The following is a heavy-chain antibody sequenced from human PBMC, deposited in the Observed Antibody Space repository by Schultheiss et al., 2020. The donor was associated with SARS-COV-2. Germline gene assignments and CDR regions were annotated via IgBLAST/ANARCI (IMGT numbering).Heavy chain of an antibody. Sequence: GGSLRLSCAASGFTVSSNYMSWVRQAPGKGLEWVAVIWYDGSNKYYADSVKGRFTISRDNSKNTLYLQMNSLRAEDTAVYYCARVRTFSIAVAGTMAFDIWGQGTMVTVSS. V-gene: IGHV3-33*08. CDR2: IWYDGSNK. CDR3: ARVRTFSIAVAGTMAFDI. D-gene: IGHD6-19*01. J-gene: IGHJ3*02. CDR1: GFTVSSNY.